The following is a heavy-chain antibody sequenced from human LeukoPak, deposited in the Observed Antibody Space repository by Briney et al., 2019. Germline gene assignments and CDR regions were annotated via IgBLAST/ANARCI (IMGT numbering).Heavy chain of an antibody. D-gene: IGHD3-3*01. CDR1: GFTFDDYA. Sequence: GRSLRLSCAASGFTFDDYAMHWVRQAPGKGLEWVSGISWNSGSIGYADSVKGRFTISRDNAKNSLYLQMNSLRAEDTALYYCAKDHYWSIDYWGRGTLVTVSS. CDR3: AKDHYWSIDY. J-gene: IGHJ4*02. V-gene: IGHV3-9*01. CDR2: ISWNSGSI.